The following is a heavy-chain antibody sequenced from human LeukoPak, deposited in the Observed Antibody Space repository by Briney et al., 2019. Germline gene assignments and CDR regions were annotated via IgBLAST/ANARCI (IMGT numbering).Heavy chain of an antibody. D-gene: IGHD1-1*01. J-gene: IGHJ3*02. V-gene: IGHV4-59*01. CDR2: IYYSGST. CDR1: GGSISSYY. CDR3: ARDEFTTDAFDI. Sequence: SETLSLTPAVSGGSISSYYSSAIRQPPGKGLEWLGCIYYSGSTNYNPSLKSRVTISVDTSKNQSSLKLSSVTAADTAVYYCARDEFTTDAFDIWGQGTMVTVSS.